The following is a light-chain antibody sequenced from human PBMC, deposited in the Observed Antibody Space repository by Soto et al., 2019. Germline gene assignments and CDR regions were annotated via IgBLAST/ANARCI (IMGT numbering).Light chain of an antibody. J-gene: IGLJ1*01. V-gene: IGLV2-14*01. CDR3: SSYTNSSIF. Sequence: QSALTQPASVSGSPGQSITISCTGTSSDVGGYNYVSWYQQHPGKAPKLMIYDVSNRPSGVSNRFSGSKSGNTASLTISGLQAEDEADYYCSSYTNSSIFFATGTKLTVL. CDR2: DVS. CDR1: SSDVGGYNY.